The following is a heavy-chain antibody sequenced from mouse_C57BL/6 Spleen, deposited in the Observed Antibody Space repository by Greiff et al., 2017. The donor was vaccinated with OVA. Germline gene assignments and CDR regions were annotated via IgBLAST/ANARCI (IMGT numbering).Heavy chain of an antibody. J-gene: IGHJ1*03. Sequence: EVQLVESGGGLVKPGGSLKLSCAASGFTFSDYGMHWVRQAPEKGLEWVAYISSGSSTIYYADTVKGRFTISRDNAKNTLFLQMTSLRSEDTAMYYCASPNYWDFDVWGTGTTVTVSS. CDR3: ASPNYWDFDV. CDR2: ISSGSSTI. CDR1: GFTFSDYG. V-gene: IGHV5-17*01.